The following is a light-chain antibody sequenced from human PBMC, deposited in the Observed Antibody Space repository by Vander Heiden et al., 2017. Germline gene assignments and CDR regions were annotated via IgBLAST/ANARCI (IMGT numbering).Light chain of an antibody. CDR1: SSDVGSYNL. CDR2: EVS. J-gene: IGLJ3*02. Sequence: QSALTQPASVSGSPGQSTTISSTGTSSDVGSYNLVSCYQQHPGKAPKLMIYEVSKRPSGVSNRFSGSKSGNTASLTISGLQAEDEADYYCCSYAGSSTWVFGGGTKLTVL. V-gene: IGLV2-23*02. CDR3: CSYAGSSTWV.